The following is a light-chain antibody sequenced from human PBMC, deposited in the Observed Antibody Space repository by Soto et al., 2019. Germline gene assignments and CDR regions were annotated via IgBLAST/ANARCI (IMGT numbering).Light chain of an antibody. V-gene: IGKV1-12*01. CDR2: STS. J-gene: IGKJ4*01. CDR3: QQSKSFTLT. CDR1: QVLNNW. Sequence: DIHMTQSPSSVSASVGYIVTITCRASQVLNNWLAWYQQKPGKAPKVLIYSTSSLQSGVPSRLRGSGCGTDFTITISSMQNEDFATYYCQQSKSFTLTFGGGTKVDIK.